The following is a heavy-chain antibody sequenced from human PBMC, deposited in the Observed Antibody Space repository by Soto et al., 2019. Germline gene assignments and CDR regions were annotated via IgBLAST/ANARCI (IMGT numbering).Heavy chain of an antibody. Sequence: QLQLQESGPGLVKPSETLSLTCTVSGGSVSTNSYSWGWIRQSPGTGLEWIGTIHSGENTYSNPSHRRRATISADTPENNYPRGLSSLTAAATAGSDGASLHGCCVSRAGHGADGTDVWGPGTTVTVSS. CDR1: GGSVSTNSYS. J-gene: IGHJ6*02. D-gene: IGHD6-19*01. CDR2: IHSGENT. V-gene: IGHV4-39*02. CDR3: ASLHGCCVSRAGHGADGTDV.